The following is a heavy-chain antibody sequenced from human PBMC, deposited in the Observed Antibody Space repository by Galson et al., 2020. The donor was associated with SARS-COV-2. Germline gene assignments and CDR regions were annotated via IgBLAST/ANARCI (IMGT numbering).Heavy chain of an antibody. J-gene: IGHJ3*02. D-gene: IGHD3-10*01. V-gene: IGHV4-31*03. CDR3: AGTMVRGVIIKQPFDI. CDR2: IYYSGST. Sequence: SETLSLTCTVSGGSISSGAYYWTWIRQHPGKGLEWIGNIYYSGSTFYNPSLKSRVTISVDTSKNHFSLKLSSVTAADTAVYYCAGTMVRGVIIKQPFDIWGQGTVVTVSS. CDR1: GGSISSGAYY.